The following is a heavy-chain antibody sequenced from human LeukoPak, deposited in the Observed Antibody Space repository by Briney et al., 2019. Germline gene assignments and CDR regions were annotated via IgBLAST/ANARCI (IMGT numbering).Heavy chain of an antibody. CDR2: IYYSGST. CDR3: ARGPLCSGGSCYHDYYYYYYMDV. Sequence: SETLSLTCTVSGGSISSSSYYWGWIRQPPGKGLEWIGSIYYSGSTYYNPSLKSRVTISVDTSKNQFSLKLSSVTAADTAVYYCARGPLCSGGSCYHDYYYYYYMDVWGKGTTVTVSS. J-gene: IGHJ6*03. V-gene: IGHV4-39*07. CDR1: GGSISSSSYY. D-gene: IGHD2-15*01.